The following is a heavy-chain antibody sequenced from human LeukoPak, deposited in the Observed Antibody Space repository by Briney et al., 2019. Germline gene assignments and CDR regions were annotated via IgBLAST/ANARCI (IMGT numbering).Heavy chain of an antibody. Sequence: SETLSLTCTVSGGSISSGSYYWSWIRQPAGKGLEWIGRIYTSGSTNYNPSLKSRVTISVDTSKNQFSLKLSSVTAADTAVYYCARGIAAAFDYWGQGALATVSS. D-gene: IGHD6-13*01. CDR2: IYTSGST. CDR1: GGSISSGSYY. J-gene: IGHJ4*02. CDR3: ARGIAAAFDY. V-gene: IGHV4-61*02.